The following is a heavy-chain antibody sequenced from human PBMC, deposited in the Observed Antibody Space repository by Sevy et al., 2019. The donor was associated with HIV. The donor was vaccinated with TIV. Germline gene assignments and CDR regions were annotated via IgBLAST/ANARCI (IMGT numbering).Heavy chain of an antibody. CDR2: ISSGSSYI. CDR3: ARDRDYYGSGTYDY. Sequence: GGSLRLSCAASQFTFRDYTMNWVRQTPGKGLEWISYISSGSSYIRYAYSVKGRFTISRDNAENSLYLQMNRLRAEDTGVYFCARDRDYYGSGTYDYWGQGTLVTVSS. D-gene: IGHD3-10*01. J-gene: IGHJ4*02. V-gene: IGHV3-21*06. CDR1: QFTFRDYT.